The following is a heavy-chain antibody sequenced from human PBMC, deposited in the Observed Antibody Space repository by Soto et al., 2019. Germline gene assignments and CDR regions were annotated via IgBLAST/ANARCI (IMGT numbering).Heavy chain of an antibody. Sequence: GGSLRLSCTASGFTFGDYAMNWVRQAPGKGLEWVGFIGSNTYGGTTDYAASVKGRFTISRDDSKNTLYLQMNSLKTEDTAVYYCTTSRYWGQGTLVTVSS. J-gene: IGHJ4*02. CDR3: TTSRY. CDR1: GFTFGDYA. D-gene: IGHD2-2*01. V-gene: IGHV3-49*04. CDR2: IGSNTYGGTT.